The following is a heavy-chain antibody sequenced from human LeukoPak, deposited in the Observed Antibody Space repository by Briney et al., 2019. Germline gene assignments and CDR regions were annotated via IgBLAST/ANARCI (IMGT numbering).Heavy chain of an antibody. J-gene: IGHJ6*02. CDR1: GGSISSYY. Sequence: SETLSLTCTVSGGSISSYYWSWIRQPPGKGLEWIGYIYYSGSTNYNPSLKSRVTISVDTSKNQFSLKLSSVTAADTAVYYCARGPWGYYYYGMDVWGQGTTVTVSS. CDR2: IYYSGST. V-gene: IGHV4-59*12. CDR3: ARGPWGYYYYGMDV. D-gene: IGHD3-16*01.